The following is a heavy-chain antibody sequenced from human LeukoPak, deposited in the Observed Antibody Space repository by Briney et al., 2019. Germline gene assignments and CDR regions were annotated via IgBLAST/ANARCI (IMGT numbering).Heavy chain of an antibody. J-gene: IGHJ4*02. D-gene: IGHD6-13*01. CDR2: IRNKANSYAT. V-gene: IGHV3-73*01. Sequence: GGSLKLSCAASGFTFSGSAVHWVRQASGKGLEWVGRIRNKANSYATAYALSVNGRFTISRDDSKNTAYLHMNSLKIEDTAVYYCSRLIEAAGTSFDYWGQGTLVTVSS. CDR1: GFTFSGSA. CDR3: SRLIEAAGTSFDY.